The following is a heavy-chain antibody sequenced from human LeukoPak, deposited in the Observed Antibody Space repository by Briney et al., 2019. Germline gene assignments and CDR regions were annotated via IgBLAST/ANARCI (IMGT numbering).Heavy chain of an antibody. J-gene: IGHJ4*02. CDR2: ISDSGHAT. CDR1: EFTFSDYA. Sequence: GGSLRLSCAASEFTFSDYAMSWVRQAPGKGLEWVSSISDSGHATYYPDSVRGRFTVSRDNSKNTLYLQMNTLRAEDTAIYYCTKDRKKDSSGVGTYWGQGTLVTVSS. CDR3: TKDRKKDSSGVGTY. V-gene: IGHV3-23*01. D-gene: IGHD2-15*01.